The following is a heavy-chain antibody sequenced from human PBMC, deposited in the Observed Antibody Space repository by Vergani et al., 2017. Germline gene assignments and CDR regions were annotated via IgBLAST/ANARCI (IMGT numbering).Heavy chain of an antibody. D-gene: IGHD3-3*01. CDR2: MNPNSGNT. CDR3: ARATYYDFWSGYYSHHYYYYMDV. J-gene: IGHJ6*03. Sequence: QVQLVQSGAEVKKPGASVKVSCKASGYTFTSYGISWVRQAPGQGLEWMGWMNPNSGNTGYAQKFQGRVTMTRNTSISTAYMELSSLRSEDTAVYYCARATYYDFWSGYYSHHYYYYMDVWGKGTTVTVSS. CDR1: GYTFTSYG. V-gene: IGHV1-8*02.